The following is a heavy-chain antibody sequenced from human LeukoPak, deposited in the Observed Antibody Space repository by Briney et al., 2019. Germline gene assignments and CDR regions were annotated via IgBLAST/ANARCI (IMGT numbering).Heavy chain of an antibody. CDR2: INPSGGST. V-gene: IGHV1-46*01. D-gene: IGHD4-23*01. J-gene: IGHJ4*02. CDR1: GYTFTSYY. Sequence: ASVKVSCKASGYTFTSYYMHWVRQAPGQGLEWMGIINPSGGSTSYAQKFQGGVTMTRDTSTSTVYMELSSLRSEDTAVYYCARRSPGGAFDYWGQGTLVTVSS. CDR3: ARRSPGGAFDY.